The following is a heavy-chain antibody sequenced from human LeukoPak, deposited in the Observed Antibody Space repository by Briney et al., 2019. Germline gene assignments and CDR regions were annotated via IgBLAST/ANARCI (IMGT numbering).Heavy chain of an antibody. J-gene: IGHJ4*02. CDR3: AKDRDMTTVTGPDY. CDR1: GFTFGTYA. Sequence: PGRSLRLSCAASGFTFGTYAMHWVREAPGKGVEWVAVISYDGSDKYYADSVKGRFTISRDYSKNTLYLQMNSLRAEDTAVYYCAKDRDMTTVTGPDYWGQGTLVTVSS. CDR2: ISYDGSDK. D-gene: IGHD4-17*01. V-gene: IGHV3-30*04.